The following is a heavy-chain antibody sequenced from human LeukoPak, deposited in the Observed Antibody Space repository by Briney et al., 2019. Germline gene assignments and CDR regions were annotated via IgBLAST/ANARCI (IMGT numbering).Heavy chain of an antibody. V-gene: IGHV1-46*01. CDR2: INRSGGST. D-gene: IGHD6-13*01. CDR3: IAAAGTSDDY. J-gene: IGHJ4*02. CDR1: GYTFTSYY. Sequence: ASVKVSCKASGYTFTSYYMHWVRQAPGQRLEWMGIINRSGGSTSYAQRFQGRVTMTRDTSTSTVYMELSSLRSEDTAVYYCIAAAGTSDDYWGQGTLVTVSS.